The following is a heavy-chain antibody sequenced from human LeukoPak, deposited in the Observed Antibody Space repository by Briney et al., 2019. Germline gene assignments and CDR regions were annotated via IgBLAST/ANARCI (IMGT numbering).Heavy chain of an antibody. CDR2: TYYRSEWFN. Sequence: SQTLSLTCVISGDSFSSNSATWNWLRQSPSRGLEWLGRTYYRSEWFNDYAVSVESRITINPDTSKNHFSLQLNSATPEDTAVYYCARGGSGWTFDYWDQGTLVTVSS. CDR1: GDSFSSNSAT. J-gene: IGHJ4*02. D-gene: IGHD6-19*01. CDR3: ARGGSGWTFDY. V-gene: IGHV6-1*01.